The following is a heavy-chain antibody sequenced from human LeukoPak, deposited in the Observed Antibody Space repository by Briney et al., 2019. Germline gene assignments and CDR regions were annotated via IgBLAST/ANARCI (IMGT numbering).Heavy chain of an antibody. Sequence: SETLSLTCTVSGYSISSGYYWGWIRQPPGKGLEWIGNIYRSGNTHYSPSLKSRVTISVDTSKNQFSLKLSSVTAADTVVYYCARGVDYWGQGALVTVSS. CDR3: ARGVDY. CDR2: IYRSGNT. J-gene: IGHJ4*02. V-gene: IGHV4-38-2*02. CDR1: GYSISSGYY.